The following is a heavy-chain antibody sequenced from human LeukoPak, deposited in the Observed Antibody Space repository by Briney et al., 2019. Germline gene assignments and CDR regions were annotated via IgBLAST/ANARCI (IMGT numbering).Heavy chain of an antibody. CDR3: ARGPRYCSSTSCYDAFDI. CDR2: ISSSSSYI. J-gene: IGHJ3*02. Sequence: GGSLRLSCAASGFTFSSYSMNWVRQAPGKGLEWASSISSSSSYIYYADSVKGRFTISRDNAKNSLYLQMNSLRAEDTAVYYCARGPRYCSSTSCYDAFDIWGQGTMVTVSS. CDR1: GFTFSSYS. V-gene: IGHV3-21*01. D-gene: IGHD2-2*01.